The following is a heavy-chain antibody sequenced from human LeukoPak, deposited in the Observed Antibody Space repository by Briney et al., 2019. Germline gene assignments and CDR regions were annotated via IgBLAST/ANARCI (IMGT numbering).Heavy chain of an antibody. CDR2: IKSTTDGGTT. V-gene: IGHV3-15*01. D-gene: IGHD6-19*01. CDR1: GFTFSNYG. Sequence: GGSLRLSCAASGFTFSNYGMHWVRQAPGKGLEWVGRIKSTTDGGTTDYAAPVKGRFTISREDSESTLFLQMNSLKIEDTAVYYCTTSSYSSGLHYYYYYYMDVWGKGTTVTVSS. CDR3: TTSSYSSGLHYYYYYYMDV. J-gene: IGHJ6*03.